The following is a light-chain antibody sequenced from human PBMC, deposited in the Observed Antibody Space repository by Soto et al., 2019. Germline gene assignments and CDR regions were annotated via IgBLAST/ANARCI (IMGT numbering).Light chain of an antibody. CDR3: QQYNNWPPIT. J-gene: IGKJ5*01. CDR1: QSVSSR. V-gene: IGKV3-15*01. CDR2: GAS. Sequence: EIVMTQSPGTLSLSPGERATLSCRASQSVSSRLAWYQQKPGQAPRLLIYGASTRATGIPARFSGXGSRTEFTLTISSLQSEDLAVYYCQQYNNWPPITLGQATRLEIK.